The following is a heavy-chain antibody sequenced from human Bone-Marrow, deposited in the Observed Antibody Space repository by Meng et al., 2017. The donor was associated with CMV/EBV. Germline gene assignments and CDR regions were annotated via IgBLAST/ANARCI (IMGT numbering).Heavy chain of an antibody. D-gene: IGHD6-19*01. J-gene: IGHJ4*02. CDR1: GFTFSSYS. CDR2: ISSSSSYI. CDR3: ARAEAVAGTWPD. V-gene: IGHV3-21*01. Sequence: GESLKISCAASGFTFSSYSMNWVRQAPGKGLEWVSSISSSSSYIYYADSVKGRFTISRDNAKNSLYLQMNSLRAEDTAVYYCARAEAVAGTWPDWGQGTLVTCSS.